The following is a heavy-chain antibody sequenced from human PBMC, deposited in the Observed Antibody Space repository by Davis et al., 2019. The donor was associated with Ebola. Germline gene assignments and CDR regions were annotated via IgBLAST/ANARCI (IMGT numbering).Heavy chain of an antibody. D-gene: IGHD3-10*01. Sequence: HTGGSLRLSCVVSGFTSSSYWMHWVRQAPGKGLVWVSLIKSDGSSTRYADSVKGRFTISRDNAKNSLYLQMNSLRAEDTAVYYCARGREVWVQGVSHFDYWGQGTLVTVSS. CDR2: IKSDGSST. J-gene: IGHJ4*02. V-gene: IGHV3-74*01. CDR3: ARGREVWVQGVSHFDY. CDR1: GFTSSSYW.